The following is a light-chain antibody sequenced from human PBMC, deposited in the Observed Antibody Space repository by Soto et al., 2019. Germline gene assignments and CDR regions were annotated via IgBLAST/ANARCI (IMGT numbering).Light chain of an antibody. CDR3: QQYDNWPALT. CDR2: DAS. J-gene: IGKJ4*01. V-gene: IGKV3-15*01. CDR1: QSVRSN. Sequence: EIAMTQSPATLSVSPGERATLSCRASQSVRSNLAWYQQTPGQAPRLLIYDASTRATGIPARFSASGSGTEFTLTISGLQSEDFAVYYCQQYDNWPALTFGRGTKVEIK.